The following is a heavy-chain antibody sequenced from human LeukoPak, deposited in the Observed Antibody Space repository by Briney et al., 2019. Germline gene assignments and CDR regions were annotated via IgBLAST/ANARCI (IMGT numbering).Heavy chain of an antibody. CDR2: ISSSSSHI. Sequence: GGSLRLSCAASGFTFSTYSMNWVRQAPGKGLEWVSSISSSSSHIYYADSVKGRFTISRDNAKNSLYLQMNSLKTEDTAVYYCTTDPPLELWFGELFQWDWGQGTLVTVFS. V-gene: IGHV3-21*03. CDR1: GFTFSTYS. J-gene: IGHJ4*02. CDR3: TTDPPLELWFGELFQWD. D-gene: IGHD3-10*01.